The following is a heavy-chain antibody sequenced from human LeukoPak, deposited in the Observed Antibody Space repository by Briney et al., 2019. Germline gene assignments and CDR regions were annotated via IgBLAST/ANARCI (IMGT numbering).Heavy chain of an antibody. CDR1: GGSISSYY. CDR3: ARESKVDRYFDY. V-gene: IGHV4-59*01. CDR2: IYNSGIN. J-gene: IGHJ4*02. Sequence: SETLFLTCTVSGGSISSYYWNWIRQAPGKGLEWIGYIYNSGINKYNPSLKSRVTISVDTSKNQLSLKLNSVTAADTAVYYCARESKVDRYFDYWGQGTLVTVSS. D-gene: IGHD6-6*01.